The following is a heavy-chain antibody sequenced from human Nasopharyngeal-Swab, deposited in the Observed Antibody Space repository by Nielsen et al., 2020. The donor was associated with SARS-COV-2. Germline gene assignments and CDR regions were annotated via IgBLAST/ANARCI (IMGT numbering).Heavy chain of an antibody. CDR2: IYYSGST. J-gene: IGHJ6*02. D-gene: IGHD2-8*02. V-gene: IGHV4-59*08. Sequence: GSLRLSCTVSGGSISSYYLSWIRQPPGKGLEWIGYIYYSGSTNYNPSLKSRVTISVDTSKNQFSLKLSSVTAADTAVYYCARLSGDYYYGMDVWGQGTTVTVSS. CDR3: ARLSGDYYYGMDV. CDR1: GGSISSYY.